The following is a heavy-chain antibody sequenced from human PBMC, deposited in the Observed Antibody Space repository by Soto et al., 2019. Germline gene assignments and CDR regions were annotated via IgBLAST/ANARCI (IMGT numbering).Heavy chain of an antibody. V-gene: IGHV3-21*01. CDR2: ISSSSSYI. Sequence: EVQLVESGGGLVKPGGSLRLSCEASGFTFSSYSMNWVRQAPGKGLEWVSSISSSSSYIYYADSVKGRFTISRDNAKNSLYLKMNSLRAEDTAVYYCAREGGIQLWFDYWGQGTLVTVSS. CDR1: GFTFSSYS. CDR3: AREGGIQLWFDY. D-gene: IGHD5-18*01. J-gene: IGHJ4*02.